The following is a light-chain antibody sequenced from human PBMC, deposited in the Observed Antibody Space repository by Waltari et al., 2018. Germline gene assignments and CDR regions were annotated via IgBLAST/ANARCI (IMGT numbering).Light chain of an antibody. Sequence: QSVLTQALSVSGTPGQRVTISFSGTHYNIGSGPVNWYQQVPGMSPKLLIYSNDQGPSGGPDRFAGSKSGTSASLAISGLQSEDEADYYCATWDGRVNGVLFGGGTKVTVL. V-gene: IGLV1-44*01. CDR1: HYNIGSGP. CDR3: ATWDGRVNGVL. J-gene: IGLJ2*01. CDR2: SND.